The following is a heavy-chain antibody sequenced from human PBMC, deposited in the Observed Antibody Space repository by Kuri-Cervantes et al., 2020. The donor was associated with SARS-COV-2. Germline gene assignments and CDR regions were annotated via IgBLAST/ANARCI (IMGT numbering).Heavy chain of an antibody. CDR2: IYSGGTT. CDR3: ARWCYYDSSGYNDYYFDY. V-gene: IGHV3-53*01. Sequence: GESLKISCAASGFTVSSNYMTWVRQAPGKGLEWVSVIYSGGTTYYADSVRGRFTFSRDSSNNTLHLQMNSLRAEDTAVYYCARWCYYDSSGYNDYYFDYWGQGTLVTVSS. J-gene: IGHJ4*02. CDR1: GFTVSSNY. D-gene: IGHD3-22*01.